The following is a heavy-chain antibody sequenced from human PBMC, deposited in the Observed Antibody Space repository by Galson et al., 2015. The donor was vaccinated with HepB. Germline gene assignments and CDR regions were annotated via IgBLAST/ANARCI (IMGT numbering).Heavy chain of an antibody. CDR2: IKWDGDSS. Sequence: SLRLSCAASGFTFNDYTMHWVRQAPGKGLECVSRIKWDGDSSFSADSVKGRFTISRDNSKNNLYVQMNSLRTEDSALYDGTNDTSSGWSGGYVDYWGQGTLVTVSS. V-gene: IGHV3-43*01. CDR3: TNDTSSGWSGGYVDY. D-gene: IGHD6-19*01. J-gene: IGHJ4*02. CDR1: GFTFNDYT.